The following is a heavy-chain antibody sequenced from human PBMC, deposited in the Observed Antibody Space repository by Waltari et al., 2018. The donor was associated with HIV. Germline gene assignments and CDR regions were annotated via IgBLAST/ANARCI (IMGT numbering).Heavy chain of an antibody. CDR1: GFTFSSYA. J-gene: IGHJ3*02. Sequence: EVQLLESGGGLVQPGGSLRLSCAASGFTFSSYAMSWVRQAPGKGLEWVSAISGSGGSTYDADSVKGRFTISRDNSKNSLYLQMNSLRAEDTAVYYCAKDMDCGGDCYPDAFYIWGQGTMVTVSS. CDR3: AKDMDCGGDCYPDAFYI. CDR2: ISGSGGST. D-gene: IGHD2-21*02. V-gene: IGHV3-23*01.